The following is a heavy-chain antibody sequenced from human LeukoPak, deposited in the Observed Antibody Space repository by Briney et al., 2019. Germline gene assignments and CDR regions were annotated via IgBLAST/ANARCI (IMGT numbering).Heavy chain of an antibody. CDR2: ITGSGDNI. V-gene: IGHV3-48*02. CDR1: GFSFSSYG. J-gene: IGHJ3*02. Sequence: TGGSLRLSCAASGFSFSSYGMHWVRQAPGKGLEWVAYITGSGDNIQYADSVKGRFTISRDNARNSLYLQMNSLRDEDTAVYYCARDLHYAFDIWGQGTMVTVSS. CDR3: ARDLHYAFDI.